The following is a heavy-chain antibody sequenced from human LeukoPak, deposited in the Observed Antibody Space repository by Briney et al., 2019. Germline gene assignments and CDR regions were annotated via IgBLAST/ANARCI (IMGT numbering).Heavy chain of an antibody. D-gene: IGHD6-13*01. CDR2: ISAYNGNT. CDR3: ARGPGMQQLVLDY. J-gene: IGHJ4*02. Sequence: GASVKVSCKASGYTFTSYGISWVRQAPGQGLEWMGWISAYNGNTNYAQKLQGRVTMTRDTSTSTVYMELSSLRSEDTAVYYCARGPGMQQLVLDYWGQGTLVTVSS. CDR1: GYTFTSYG. V-gene: IGHV1-18*01.